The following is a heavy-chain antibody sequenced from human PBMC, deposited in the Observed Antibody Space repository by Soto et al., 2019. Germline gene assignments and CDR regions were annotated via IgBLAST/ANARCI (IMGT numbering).Heavy chain of an antibody. V-gene: IGHV4-31*03. Sequence: SETLSLTCTVSGGSISSGGYYLSWIRQHPGKGLEWIGYIYYSGSTYYNPSLKSRVTISVDTSKNQFSLKLSSVTAADTAVYYCARGLGTVTTGVSNYMDVWGKGTTVTVSS. J-gene: IGHJ6*03. D-gene: IGHD4-17*01. CDR2: IYYSGST. CDR1: GGSISSGGYY. CDR3: ARGLGTVTTGVSNYMDV.